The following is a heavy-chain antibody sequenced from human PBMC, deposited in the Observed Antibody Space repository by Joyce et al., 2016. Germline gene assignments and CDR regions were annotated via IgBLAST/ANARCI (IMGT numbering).Heavy chain of an antibody. J-gene: IGHJ6*02. D-gene: IGHD3-10*01. CDR1: GDSFRGTSYY. Sequence: HLQESGPGLIKPSETLSLTCTISGDSFRGTSYYWSWIRKSTGKGLGWLGFIYNSETTHYNPSLGGRVSISLGAAKNQFSLGLTSVTSADTAVYYCATSLPSRVGGFQFFGMDVWGQGTTVIVS. CDR2: IYNSETT. CDR3: ATSLPSRVGGFQFFGMDV. V-gene: IGHV4-61*01.